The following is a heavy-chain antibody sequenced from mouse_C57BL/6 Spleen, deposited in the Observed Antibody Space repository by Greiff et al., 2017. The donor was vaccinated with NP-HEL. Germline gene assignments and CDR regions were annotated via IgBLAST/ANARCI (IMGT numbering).Heavy chain of an antibody. J-gene: IGHJ4*01. CDR1: GYAFSSYW. V-gene: IGHV1-80*01. CDR2: IYPGDGDT. CDR3: ARGGRWSYAMDY. Sequence: VQLVESGAELVKPGASVKISCKASGYAFSSYWMNWVKQRPGKGLEWIGQIYPGDGDTNYNGKFKGKATLTADKSSSTAYMQLSSLTSEDSAVYFCARGGRWSYAMDYWGQGTSVTVSS. D-gene: IGHD2-3*01.